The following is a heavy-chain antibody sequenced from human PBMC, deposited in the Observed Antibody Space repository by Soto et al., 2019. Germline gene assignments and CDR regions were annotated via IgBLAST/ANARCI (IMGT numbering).Heavy chain of an antibody. D-gene: IGHD2-2*01. CDR1: GFTFSDYY. V-gene: IGHV3-11*01. Sequence: PGGSLRLSCAASGFTFSDYYMSWIRQAPGKGLEWVSYISSSGSTIYYADSVKGRFTISRDNAKNSLYLQMNSLRAEDTAVYYCASSRSAYCSSTSCYESYLDYWGQGTLVTVSS. CDR2: ISSSGSTI. J-gene: IGHJ4*02. CDR3: ASSRSAYCSSTSCYESYLDY.